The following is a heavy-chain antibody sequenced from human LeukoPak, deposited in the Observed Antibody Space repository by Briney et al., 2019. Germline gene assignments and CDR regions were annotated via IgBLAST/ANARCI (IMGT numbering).Heavy chain of an antibody. CDR1: GGSFSGYF. Sequence: SETLSLTCAVYGGSFSGYFLSWIRQPPGKGLEWIGEINHSGSTNYNPSLKSRVTISVDTSKNQFSLKLSSVTAADTAVYYCARGLGIFGVSWFDPWGQETLVTVSS. J-gene: IGHJ5*02. CDR3: ARGLGIFGVSWFDP. V-gene: IGHV4-34*01. CDR2: INHSGST. D-gene: IGHD3-3*01.